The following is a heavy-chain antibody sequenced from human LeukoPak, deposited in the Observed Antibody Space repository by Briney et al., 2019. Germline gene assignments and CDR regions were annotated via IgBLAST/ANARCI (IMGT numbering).Heavy chain of an antibody. CDR3: ARLAPDTYANAKFDY. CDR1: GDSISSYY. D-gene: IGHD2-2*02. CDR2: IYTSVST. Sequence: SETLSLTCTVSGDSISSYYWSWIRQPPGKGLEWIGYIYTSVSTNYNPSLTSRVTMSVDTSKNQFSLKLSSVAAADTAVYYCARLAPDTYANAKFDYWGQGALVTVSS. J-gene: IGHJ4*02. V-gene: IGHV4-4*09.